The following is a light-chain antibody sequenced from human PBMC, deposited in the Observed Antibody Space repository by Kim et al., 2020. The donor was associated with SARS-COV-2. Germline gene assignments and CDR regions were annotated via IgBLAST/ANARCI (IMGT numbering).Light chain of an antibody. Sequence: EIVLTQSPGTLSLSPGEGATLSCRASQSLSSSYLAWYQQKPGQAPRLLIYGASSRATGIPDRFSGSGSGTDFALTISRLEPEDFAVYYCQQYGGSPYSFGQGTKLEI. CDR2: GAS. CDR1: QSLSSSY. J-gene: IGKJ2*03. CDR3: QQYGGSPYS. V-gene: IGKV3-20*01.